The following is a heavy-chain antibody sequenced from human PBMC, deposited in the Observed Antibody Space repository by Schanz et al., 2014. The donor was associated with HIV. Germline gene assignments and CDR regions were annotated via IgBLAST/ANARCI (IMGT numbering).Heavy chain of an antibody. D-gene: IGHD2-15*01. CDR1: GDSISSGGYY. CDR3: ARGRPHCSGGTCYWGNWFDP. J-gene: IGHJ5*02. V-gene: IGHV4-31*03. CDR2: INHSGNT. Sequence: QVQLQESGPGLVKPSQTLSLTCTVSGDSISSGGYYWTWIRQPPGKALEYIGGINHSGNTNYNPPLGGRVTISVATSKTQFSLKVNSVTAADTAVYYCARGRPHCSGGTCYWGNWFDPWGQGTQVIVSS.